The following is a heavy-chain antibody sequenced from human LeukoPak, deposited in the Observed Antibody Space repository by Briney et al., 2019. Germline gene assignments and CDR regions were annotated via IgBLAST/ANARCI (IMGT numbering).Heavy chain of an antibody. Sequence: GGSLRLSCAASGFSFADSWMHWVRQAPGKGLVWVSRINNDGSDTRYADSVRGRSTISRDNAKNTLYLQMNSLRAEDTAVYYCARVSGLGMNEYYQHWGQGTLVTVPS. J-gene: IGHJ1*01. CDR2: INNDGSDT. CDR1: GFSFADSW. CDR3: ARVSGLGMNEYYQH. D-gene: IGHD3-10*01. V-gene: IGHV3-74*01.